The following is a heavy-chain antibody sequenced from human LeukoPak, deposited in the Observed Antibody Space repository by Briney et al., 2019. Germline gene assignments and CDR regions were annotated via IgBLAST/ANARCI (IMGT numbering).Heavy chain of an antibody. Sequence: GSSPRLYYTASGVTFDVYAMPCGRQGPGYGLLWVSFFSWNSGSIGYADSVKGRFTISRDNAKNSLYLQMNSLRAEDTALYYCAKDIRGYSGYDRNPQFDYWGQGTLVTVSS. D-gene: IGHD5-12*01. CDR1: GVTFDVYA. V-gene: IGHV3-9*01. CDR2: FSWNSGSI. J-gene: IGHJ4*02. CDR3: AKDIRGYSGYDRNPQFDY.